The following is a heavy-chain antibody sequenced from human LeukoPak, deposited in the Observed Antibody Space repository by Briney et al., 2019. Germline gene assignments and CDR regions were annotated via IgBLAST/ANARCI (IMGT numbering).Heavy chain of an antibody. Sequence: PGGSLRLSCAASGFTVSTNYMTWVRQAPGKELEWVSVIYSDGTTYYADSVKGRFTISRDNSKNTVYLQMNSLRAEDTAVYYCARGLGYGSGPVDHWGQGTRVTLSS. J-gene: IGHJ4*02. V-gene: IGHV3-53*01. CDR2: IYSDGTT. CDR1: GFTVSTNY. CDR3: ARGLGYGSGPVDH. D-gene: IGHD3-10*01.